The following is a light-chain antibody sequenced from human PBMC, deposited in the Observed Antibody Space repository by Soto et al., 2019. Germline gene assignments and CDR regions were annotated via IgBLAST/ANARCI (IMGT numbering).Light chain of an antibody. V-gene: IGLV2-14*01. CDR2: EVS. Sequence: SALTQPASVSGSPGQSIAISCTATSSDVSGSNFVSWYQQHPGKAPKLMIFEVSNRPSGVSNRFSGSKSGNTASLTISGLQAEDEAVYYCSSYTSSTTQFGGGTKLTVL. CDR1: SSDVSGSNF. CDR3: SSYTSSTTQ. J-gene: IGLJ2*01.